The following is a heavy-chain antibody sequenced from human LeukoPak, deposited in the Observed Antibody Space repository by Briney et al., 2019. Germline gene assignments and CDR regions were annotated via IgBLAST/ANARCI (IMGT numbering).Heavy chain of an antibody. CDR3: AKDLSVLLWFGELLFDY. V-gene: IGHV3-23*01. CDR2: ISGSGGST. Sequence: AGSLRLSCAASGFTFSSYAMSWVRQAPGKGLEWVSAISGSGGSTYYADSVKGRFTISRDNSKNTLYLQMNSLRAEDTAVYYCAKDLSVLLWFGELLFDYWGQGTLVTVSS. J-gene: IGHJ4*02. CDR1: GFTFSSYA. D-gene: IGHD3-10*01.